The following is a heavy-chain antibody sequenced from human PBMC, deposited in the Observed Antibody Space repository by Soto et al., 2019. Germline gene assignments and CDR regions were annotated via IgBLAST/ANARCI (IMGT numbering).Heavy chain of an antibody. D-gene: IGHD5-12*01. J-gene: IGHJ6*02. CDR3: AASCVACGGFNYYGMDV. Sequence: QVQLQESGPGLVKPSQTLSLTCTVSGGSISSGGYYWSWIRQHPGKGLEWIGYIYYSGSTYYNPSLKSRVTISVDTSKNQFSLKLSSVNAADTAVYYCAASCVACGGFNYYGMDVWGQGTTVTVSS. V-gene: IGHV4-31*03. CDR2: IYYSGST. CDR1: GGSISSGGYY.